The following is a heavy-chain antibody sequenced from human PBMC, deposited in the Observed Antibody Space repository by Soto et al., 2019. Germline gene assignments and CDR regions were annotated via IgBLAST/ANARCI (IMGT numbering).Heavy chain of an antibody. V-gene: IGHV1-18*04. CDR3: ARENSGDGYNYLDY. CDR1: GYTFTGYY. J-gene: IGHJ4*02. D-gene: IGHD5-12*01. Sequence: ASVKVSCKASGYTFTGYYMHWVRQAPGQGLEWMGWISAYNGNTNYAQKLQGRVTMTTDTSTSTAYMELRSLRSDDTAVYYCARENSGDGYNYLDYWAQGIQVTVSS. CDR2: ISAYNGNT.